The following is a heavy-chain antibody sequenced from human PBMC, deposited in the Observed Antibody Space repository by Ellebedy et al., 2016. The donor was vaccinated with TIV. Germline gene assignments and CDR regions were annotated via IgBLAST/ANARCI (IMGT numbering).Heavy chain of an antibody. D-gene: IGHD5-12*01. CDR2: IWYDGSNK. CDR1: GFTFSSYG. V-gene: IGHV3-33*08. Sequence: GGSLRLSCAASGFTFSSYGMHWVRQAPGKGLEWVAVIWYDGSNKYYADSVKGRFTISRDNSKNTLYLQMNSLRAEDTAVYYCARDEGFGWLRYYYYGMDVWGQGTTVTVSS. J-gene: IGHJ6*02. CDR3: ARDEGFGWLRYYYYGMDV.